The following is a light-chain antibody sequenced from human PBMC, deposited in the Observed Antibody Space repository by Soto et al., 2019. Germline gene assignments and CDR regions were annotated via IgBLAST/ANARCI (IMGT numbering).Light chain of an antibody. V-gene: IGLV2-23*02. CDR2: EVS. CDR1: NSEVGSYNL. CDR3: CSYAGSSTFPYV. Sequence: QSVLTQPASVSGSPGQSITISCTGTNSEVGSYNLVSWYQHHPGKAPKLMIYEVSKRPSGVSNRFSGSKSGNTASLTISGLQAGDEADYYCCSYAGSSTFPYVFGTGTKVTVL. J-gene: IGLJ1*01.